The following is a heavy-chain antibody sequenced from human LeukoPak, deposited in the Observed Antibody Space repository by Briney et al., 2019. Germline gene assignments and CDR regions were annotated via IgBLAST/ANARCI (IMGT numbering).Heavy chain of an antibody. CDR3: ASPPADYYDSRDYFDY. CDR2: INPNSGGT. V-gene: IGHV1-2*02. CDR1: GYTFTGYY. Sequence: GASVKVSCKASGYTFTGYYMHWVRQAPGQGLEWMGWINPNSGGTNYAQKFQGRVTMTRDTSISTAYMELSRLRSDDTAVYYCASPPADYYDSRDYFDYWGQGTLVTVSS. J-gene: IGHJ4*02. D-gene: IGHD3-22*01.